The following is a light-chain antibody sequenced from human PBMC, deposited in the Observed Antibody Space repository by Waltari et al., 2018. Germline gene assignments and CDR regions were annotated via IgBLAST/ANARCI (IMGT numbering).Light chain of an antibody. V-gene: IGLV1-40*01. CDR2: GHN. Sequence: TAPKLLIYGHNFRPSWVPDRFSGSKSGTAASLAITGLQAEDEADYYCQSFDTSLSGSGVFGGGTKLTVL. J-gene: IGLJ3*02. CDR3: QSFDTSLSGSGV.